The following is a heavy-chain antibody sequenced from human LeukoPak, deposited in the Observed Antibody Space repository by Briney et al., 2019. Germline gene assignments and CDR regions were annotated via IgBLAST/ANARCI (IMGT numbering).Heavy chain of an antibody. CDR2: TFHSGSP. CDR1: GYSISSGYY. V-gene: IGHV4-38-2*02. J-gene: IGHJ4*02. D-gene: IGHD2-21*01. CDR3: ARDAGGDFDY. Sequence: SETLSLTYNVSGYSISSGYYWGWIRQPPGKALEWIGTTFHSGSPNYNPSLKSRVTISIDTSKNQFSLKLSSVTAADTAFYYCARDAGGDFDYWGQGTLVTVSS.